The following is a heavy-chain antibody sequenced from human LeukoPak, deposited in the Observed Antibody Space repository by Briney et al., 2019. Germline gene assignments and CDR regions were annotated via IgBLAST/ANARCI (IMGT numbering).Heavy chain of an antibody. Sequence: GGSLRLSCAASGFDLSGYNMNWVRQAPGKGLEWLSYISSSSKTIYYADPVKGRFTISRDNAKNSLYLQMNSLRADDTAVYHCARGNYASGSYPNWGQGILVTVSS. D-gene: IGHD3-10*01. J-gene: IGHJ4*02. CDR1: GFDLSGYN. V-gene: IGHV3-48*04. CDR3: ARGNYASGSYPN. CDR2: ISSSSKTI.